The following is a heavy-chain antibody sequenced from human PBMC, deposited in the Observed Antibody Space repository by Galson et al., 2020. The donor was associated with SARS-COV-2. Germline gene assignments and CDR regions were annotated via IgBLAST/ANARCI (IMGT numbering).Heavy chain of an antibody. D-gene: IGHD2-21*02. Sequence: GGSLRLSCAASGFTFSSHGMHWVRQAPGKGLEWLAIIWYDGTNQFYADSVKGRFTVSRDNSKNTLSLQMNNLKAEDTGVYYCAREANDGGNSYYFDYWGQGALVTVSS. J-gene: IGHJ4*02. CDR2: IWYDGTNQ. V-gene: IGHV3-33*03. CDR3: AREANDGGNSYYFDY. CDR1: GFTFSSHG.